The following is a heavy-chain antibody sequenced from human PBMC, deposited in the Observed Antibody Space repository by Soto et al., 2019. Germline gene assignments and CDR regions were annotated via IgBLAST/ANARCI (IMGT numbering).Heavy chain of an antibody. Sequence: ASVKVSCKVSGYTLTELSMHWVRQAPGKGLEWMGGFDPEDGETIYAQKFQGRVTMTEDTSTDTAYMELSSLRSEDTAVYYCATDFKGKWEPLSFDIWGQGTMVTVSS. CDR2: FDPEDGET. V-gene: IGHV1-24*01. D-gene: IGHD1-26*01. CDR3: ATDFKGKWEPLSFDI. J-gene: IGHJ3*02. CDR1: GYTLTELS.